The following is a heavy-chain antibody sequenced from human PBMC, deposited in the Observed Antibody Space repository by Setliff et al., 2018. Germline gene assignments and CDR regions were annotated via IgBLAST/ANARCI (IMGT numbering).Heavy chain of an antibody. CDR3: AKDNYYDSTPPLVFDY. J-gene: IGHJ4*02. D-gene: IGHD3-22*01. Sequence: PGGSLRLSCAASGFTFSTYGLNWVRQAPGKGLEWISYLNNDGTTIYYADSVRGRFTISRDNARDSLYLQMNSLRAEDTAVYYCAKDNYYDSTPPLVFDYWGQGTLVTVSS. V-gene: IGHV3-48*04. CDR2: LNNDGTTI. CDR1: GFTFSTYG.